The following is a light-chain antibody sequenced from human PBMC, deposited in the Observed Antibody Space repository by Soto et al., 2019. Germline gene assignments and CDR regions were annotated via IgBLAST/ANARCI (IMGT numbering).Light chain of an antibody. CDR1: QSFSSY. V-gene: IGKV3-20*01. J-gene: IGKJ5*01. CDR2: GAS. Sequence: EIVLTQSPGTLSLSPGERATLTCRASQSFSSYLAWYQQKPGQAPRLLIYGASSRATGIPDRFSGSGSGTDFTLTISRLEPEDFAVYYCQQYGSSPITFGQGTRLEIK. CDR3: QQYGSSPIT.